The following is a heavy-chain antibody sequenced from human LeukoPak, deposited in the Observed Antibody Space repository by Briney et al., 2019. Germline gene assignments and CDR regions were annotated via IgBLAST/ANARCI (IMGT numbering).Heavy chain of an antibody. CDR3: AREQLPREGAAGTDAFDI. J-gene: IGHJ3*02. D-gene: IGHD6-13*01. V-gene: IGHV4-30-2*01. Sequence: SETLSLTCTVSGGSISSGGYYWSWIRQPPGKGLEWIGYIYHSGSTYYNPSLKSRVTISVDRSKNQFSLKLSSVTAADTAVYYCAREQLPREGAAGTDAFDIWGQGTMVTVSS. CDR2: IYHSGST. CDR1: GGSISSGGYY.